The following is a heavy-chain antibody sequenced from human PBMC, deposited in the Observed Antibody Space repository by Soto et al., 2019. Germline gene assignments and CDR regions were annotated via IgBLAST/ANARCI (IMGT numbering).Heavy chain of an antibody. CDR2: INAGNGNT. D-gene: IGHD3-10*01. V-gene: IGHV1-3*01. Sequence: QVQLVQSGAEVKKPGASVKVSCKASGYTFTSYAILWVRQAPGQRLEWMGWINAGNGNTKYSQKFQGRVTITRYTSASTVYMELSSLISEDTAVYYCARDMGFGRSDYWGQGTMVTVSS. J-gene: IGHJ4*02. CDR3: ARDMGFGRSDY. CDR1: GYTFTSYA.